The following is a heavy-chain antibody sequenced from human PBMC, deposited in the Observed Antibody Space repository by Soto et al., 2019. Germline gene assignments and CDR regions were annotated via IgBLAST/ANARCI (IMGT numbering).Heavy chain of an antibody. Sequence: QVQLVESGGGLVKPGGSLRLSCAASGFTFSDYYMSWVRQAPGKGLEWVSSISSSSSYIYYADSVKGRFTISRDNAKNSLYPQMNSLRAEDTAVYDCASPSSSIYCSGGSCPSDVWGQGTTVTVSS. CDR1: GFTFSDYY. CDR2: ISSSSSYI. V-gene: IGHV3-11*06. CDR3: ASPSSSIYCSGGSCPSDV. D-gene: IGHD2-15*01. J-gene: IGHJ6*02.